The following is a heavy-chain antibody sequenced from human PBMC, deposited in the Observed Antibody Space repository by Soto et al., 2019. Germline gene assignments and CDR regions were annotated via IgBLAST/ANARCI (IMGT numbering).Heavy chain of an antibody. CDR2: VSTSGNV. J-gene: IGHJ4*02. V-gene: IGHV4-4*07. CDR3: ARGNNDFWSLYPLAFDY. D-gene: IGHD3-3*01. Sequence: SETLSLTCTVSGGSLTKYYWSWIRQPAGKGLEWIGRVSTSGNVVSKASLRSRLTMSVDTSKNQFSLRLTSVTAADTAVYYCARGNNDFWSLYPLAFDYWGQGALVTVSS. CDR1: GGSLTKYY.